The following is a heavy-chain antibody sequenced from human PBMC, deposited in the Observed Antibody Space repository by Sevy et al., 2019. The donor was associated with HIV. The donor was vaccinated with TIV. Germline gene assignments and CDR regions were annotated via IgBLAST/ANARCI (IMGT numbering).Heavy chain of an antibody. D-gene: IGHD3-10*01. CDR3: TRGQYGSGSYYNDYYYGMDV. CDR2: IRSKAYGGTT. Sequence: GGSLRLSCTASGFTFGDYAMSWFRQAPGKGLEWVGFIRSKAYGGTTEYAASVKGRFTISRDDSKSIAYLQMNSLKTEDTAVYYCTRGQYGSGSYYNDYYYGMDVWGQGTTVTVSS. V-gene: IGHV3-49*03. J-gene: IGHJ6*02. CDR1: GFTFGDYA.